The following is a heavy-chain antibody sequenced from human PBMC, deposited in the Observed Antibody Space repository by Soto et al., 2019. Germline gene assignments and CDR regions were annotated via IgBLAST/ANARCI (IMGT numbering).Heavy chain of an antibody. CDR1: GFTFRNYG. Sequence: QVQLVESGGGVVQPGGSLRLSCAASGFTFRNYGMHWVRQAPGKGLEWVAVIWYDGSNEKYADSVEGRFTISRDNSKNTLYLQMNSLRAEDTAVYYCARLGGSGSYSVDYWGQGTLVTVSS. CDR2: IWYDGSNE. D-gene: IGHD3-10*01. V-gene: IGHV3-33*01. J-gene: IGHJ4*02. CDR3: ARLGGSGSYSVDY.